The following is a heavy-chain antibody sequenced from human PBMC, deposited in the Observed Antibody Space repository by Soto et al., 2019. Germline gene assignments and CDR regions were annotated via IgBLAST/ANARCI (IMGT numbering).Heavy chain of an antibody. CDR1: GGSIGSYY. CDR2: IYYSDSI. J-gene: IGHJ4*02. D-gene: IGHD3-10*01. Sequence: SETLSLTCTVSGGSIGSYYWSWIRQPPGKGLEWIGYIYYSDSINYNPSLKSRVIISDDTSKNQFSLKLSSVTAADTAVYYCARDDRRGLFDYWGQGTLVTV. CDR3: ARDDRRGLFDY. V-gene: IGHV4-59*01.